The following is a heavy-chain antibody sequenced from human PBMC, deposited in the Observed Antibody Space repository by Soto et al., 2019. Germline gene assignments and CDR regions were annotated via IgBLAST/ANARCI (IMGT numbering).Heavy chain of an antibody. J-gene: IGHJ4*02. V-gene: IGHV6-1*01. Sequence: SQTLSLTCAISGSSVSSNTAAWNCIRSSPSRGLERLGRTYYRSNWRHDYAVSVKSRITVNPDTSKNHFSLQLNSVTPDDTAVYYCARGVAGSGFDLWGQGTMVTVSS. CDR2: TYYRSNWRH. CDR3: ARGVAGSGFDL. D-gene: IGHD6-19*01. CDR1: GSSVSSNTAA.